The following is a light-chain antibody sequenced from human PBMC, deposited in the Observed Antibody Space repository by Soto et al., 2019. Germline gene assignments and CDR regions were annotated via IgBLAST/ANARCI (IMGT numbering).Light chain of an antibody. V-gene: IGLV2-23*01. J-gene: IGLJ1*01. Sequence: QSVLTQPASVSGSPGQSITISCSDVGTYGVVSWYQQHPGKVPKLMIYDGTQRPSAVSDRFSGSKSANTASLTISGLQAEDEADYYCSLDAGPNTYVFGTGTRSPS. CDR1: DVGTYGV. CDR3: SLDAGPNTYV. CDR2: DGT.